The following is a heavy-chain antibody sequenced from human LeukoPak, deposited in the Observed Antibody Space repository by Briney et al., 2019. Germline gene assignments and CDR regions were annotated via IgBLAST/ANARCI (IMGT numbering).Heavy chain of an antibody. J-gene: IGHJ3*02. V-gene: IGHV3-21*01. CDR1: GFTFSSYS. CDR3: ARRYCSSTTCYSFDI. CDR2: ISGSSSSYI. Sequence: GGSLRLSCAASGFTFSSYSMNWVRQAPGKGLEWVSSISGSSSSYIYSADSLKGRFTISRDNAKNSLYLQMNSLRAEDTAVYYCARRYCSSTTCYSFDIWGQGTMVTVSS. D-gene: IGHD2-2*01.